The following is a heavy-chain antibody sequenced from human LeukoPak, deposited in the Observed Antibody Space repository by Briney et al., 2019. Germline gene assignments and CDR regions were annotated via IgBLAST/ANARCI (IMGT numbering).Heavy chain of an antibody. D-gene: IGHD6-19*01. CDR1: GFTVSGNY. J-gene: IGHJ4*02. CDR2: IYSGGTT. V-gene: IGHV3-53*01. CDR3: ARETYSSGYYFDY. Sequence: PGGSLRLSCAVSGFTVSGNYMSWVRQAPGKGLEWVSLIYSGGTTYYADSVKGRFTISRDNSKNTLYLQMNSLRAEDTAVYYCARETYSSGYYFDYWGQGTLVTVSS.